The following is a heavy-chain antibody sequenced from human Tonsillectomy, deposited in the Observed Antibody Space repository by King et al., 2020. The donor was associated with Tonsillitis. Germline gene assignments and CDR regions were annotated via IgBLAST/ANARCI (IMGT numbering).Heavy chain of an antibody. CDR1: GFTFDDYA. J-gene: IGHJ3*02. Sequence: VQLVESGGGLVQPGRSLRLSCAASGFTFDDYAMHWVRQAPGKGLEWVSGISWNSGNIVYADSVKGRFTISRDNAKNSLYRVMNSLRAEDTALYYCAKGRMVLRFLEWLSNDAFDIWGQGTMVTVSS. CDR2: ISWNSGNI. CDR3: AKGRMVLRFLEWLSNDAFDI. D-gene: IGHD3-3*01. V-gene: IGHV3-9*01.